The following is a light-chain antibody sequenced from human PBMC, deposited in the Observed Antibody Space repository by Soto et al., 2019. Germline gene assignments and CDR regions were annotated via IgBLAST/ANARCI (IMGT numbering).Light chain of an antibody. CDR2: RAS. V-gene: IGKV3-20*01. CDR3: QLYSGSRPFT. Sequence: EIVLTQSPGTLSLSPGERATLSCRASQSVSSDYLAWYQQKPGQAPRLLISRASRRATGIPDRFSGSGSGPDFTLTITRLEAEDFADYYCQLYSGSRPFTFGPVTKGDIK. CDR1: QSVSSDY. J-gene: IGKJ3*01.